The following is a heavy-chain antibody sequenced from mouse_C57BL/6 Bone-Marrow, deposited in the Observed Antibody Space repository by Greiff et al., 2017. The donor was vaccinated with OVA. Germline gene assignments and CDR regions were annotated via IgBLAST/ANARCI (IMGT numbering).Heavy chain of an antibody. V-gene: IGHV5-6*01. CDR1: GFTFSSYG. CDR3: ARQDYDGDWYFDV. CDR2: ISSGGSYT. J-gene: IGHJ1*03. D-gene: IGHD2-4*01. Sequence: EVQVVESGGDLVKPGGSLKLSCAASGFTFSSYGMSWVRQTPDKRLEWVATISSGGSYTYYPDSVKGRFTISRDNAKNTLYLQMSSLKSEDTAMYYCARQDYDGDWYFDVWGTGTTVTVSS.